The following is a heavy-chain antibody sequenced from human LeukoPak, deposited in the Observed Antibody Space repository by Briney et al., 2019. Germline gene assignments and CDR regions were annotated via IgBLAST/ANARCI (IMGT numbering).Heavy chain of an antibody. Sequence: GESLKISCKGSGYSLSDYWIGWVRQMPGKGLEWVGKIDASDSYTKYSPSFQGHVSISADKSISTAYLQWGSLRASDTAIYYCARLYCSGGSCFSGYWGQGTLVTVSS. V-gene: IGHV5-10-1*01. CDR3: ARLYCSGGSCFSGY. J-gene: IGHJ4*02. CDR2: IDASDSYT. D-gene: IGHD2-15*01. CDR1: GYSLSDYW.